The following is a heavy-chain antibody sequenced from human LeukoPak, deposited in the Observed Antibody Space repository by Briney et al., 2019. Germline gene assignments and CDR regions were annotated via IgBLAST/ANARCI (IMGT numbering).Heavy chain of an antibody. CDR1: GFTFSNYE. Sequence: PGGSLRLSCAASGFTFSNYEMNWVRQAPGKGLEYVSTININGDTTYYADSVKGRFTISRDNSKNTVYLQMSSLRTEDTAVYYCIRRFDPWGQGTLVTVSS. V-gene: IGHV3-64D*06. CDR3: IRRFDP. CDR2: ININGDTT. J-gene: IGHJ5*02.